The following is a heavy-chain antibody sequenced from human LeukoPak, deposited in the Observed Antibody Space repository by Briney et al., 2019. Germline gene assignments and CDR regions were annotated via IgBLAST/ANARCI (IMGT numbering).Heavy chain of an antibody. D-gene: IGHD6-6*01. CDR1: GFTFSSYS. J-gene: IGHJ4*02. Sequence: GGSLRLSCAASGFTFSSYSMNWVRQAPGKGLEWVSYISSSSSTIYYADSVKGRFTISRDNAKNSLYLQMNSLRAEDTAVYYCARVTLAARSHFDYWGQGTLVTVSS. CDR3: ARVTLAARSHFDY. V-gene: IGHV3-48*01. CDR2: ISSSSSTI.